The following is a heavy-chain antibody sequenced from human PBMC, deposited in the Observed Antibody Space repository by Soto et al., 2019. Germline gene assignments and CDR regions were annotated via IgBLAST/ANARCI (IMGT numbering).Heavy chain of an antibody. D-gene: IGHD3-9*01. CDR1: GFTFSSYA. CDR2: ISGSGGST. Sequence: EVQLLESGGGLVQPGGSLRLSCAASGFTFSSYAMSWVRQAPGKGLEWVSAISGSGGSTYYADSVKGRFTISRDNSKNTLYLQMNSLRAEDTAVYYCAKYRSDILTGYHRGNWFDPWGQGTLVTVSS. V-gene: IGHV3-23*01. J-gene: IGHJ5*02. CDR3: AKYRSDILTGYHRGNWFDP.